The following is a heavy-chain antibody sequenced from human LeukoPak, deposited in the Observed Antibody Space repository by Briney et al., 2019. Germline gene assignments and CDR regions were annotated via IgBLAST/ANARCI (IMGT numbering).Heavy chain of an antibody. CDR1: GYTFTGQY. CDR2: INPSSGGT. CDR3: ATEYDFWSGYAGRDFDY. D-gene: IGHD3-3*01. Sequence: ASVKVSCKASGYTFTGQYLHWVRQAHGQGLEWVGRINPSSGGTNYAQRFKGRVTLTRDTSISTAYMELSRLRSDDTAVYYCATEYDFWSGYAGRDFDYWGQGTLVTVSS. V-gene: IGHV1-2*06. J-gene: IGHJ4*02.